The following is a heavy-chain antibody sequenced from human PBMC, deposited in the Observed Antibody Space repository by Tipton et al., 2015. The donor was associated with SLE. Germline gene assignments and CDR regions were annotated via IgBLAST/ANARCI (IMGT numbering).Heavy chain of an antibody. CDR3: ARVDSLYYYMDV. Sequence: LRLSCTVSGGSISSSSYYWGWIRQPPGKRLEWIGSIYYSGSTYYNPSLKSRVTISVDTSKNQFSLKLSSVTAADTAVYYCARVDSLYYYMDVWGKGTTVTVSS. CDR1: GGSISSSSYY. D-gene: IGHD2-2*03. J-gene: IGHJ6*03. V-gene: IGHV4-39*07. CDR2: IYYSGST.